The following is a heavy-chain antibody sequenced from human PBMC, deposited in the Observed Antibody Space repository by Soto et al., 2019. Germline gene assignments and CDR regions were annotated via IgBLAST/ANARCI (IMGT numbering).Heavy chain of an antibody. J-gene: IGHJ6*02. D-gene: IGHD2-8*01. CDR1: GFTFSRYS. CDR3: ARPGVSYYYYYGMDV. CDR2: ISSSSSTI. V-gene: IGHV3-48*01. Sequence: EVQLVESGGGLVQPGGSLRLSCAASGFTFSRYSMNWVRQAPGKGLEWVSYISSSSSTIYYADSVKGRFTISRDNAKNSLYLQMNRLRAEDTAVYYCARPGVSYYYYYGMDVWGQGTTVTVSS.